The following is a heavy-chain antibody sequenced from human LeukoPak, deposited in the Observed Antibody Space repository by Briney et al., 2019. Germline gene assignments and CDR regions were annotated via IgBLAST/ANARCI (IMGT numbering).Heavy chain of an antibody. Sequence: GGCLRLSCATSGFALSNWTMAWVGQAAGQGLEWVSDISGSGGITLYANSVKGRFATSRDNSKNKLYLPMNTLRAEDTALYYCGRGSYGDYDGWGQGTLVTVSS. CDR2: ISGSGGIT. J-gene: IGHJ4*02. CDR3: GRGSYGDYDG. V-gene: IGHV3-23*01. D-gene: IGHD4-17*01. CDR1: GFALSNWT.